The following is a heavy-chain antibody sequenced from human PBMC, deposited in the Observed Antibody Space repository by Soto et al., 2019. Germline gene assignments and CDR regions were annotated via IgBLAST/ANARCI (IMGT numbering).Heavy chain of an antibody. Sequence: QVQLVQSGAEVKKPGSSVKVSCKASGGTFSNSGISWVRQAPGQGPEWLGGIIPLFGTANYAQRFQGRVTITADESTSTAYMELSSVRSEDTAVYYCARPRSYYYDSSAERAFDIWGQGTMVTVSS. CDR3: ARPRSYYYDSSAERAFDI. CDR1: GGTFSNSG. V-gene: IGHV1-69*01. CDR2: IIPLFGTA. J-gene: IGHJ3*02. D-gene: IGHD3-22*01.